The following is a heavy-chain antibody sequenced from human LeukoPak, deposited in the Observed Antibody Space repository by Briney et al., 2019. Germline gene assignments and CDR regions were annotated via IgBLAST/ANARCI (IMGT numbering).Heavy chain of an antibody. CDR1: GYSFTSYW. CDR3: AIPTNKFTMIVSRVESDAFDI. D-gene: IGHD3-22*01. V-gene: IGHV5-51*01. J-gene: IGHJ3*02. Sequence: GESLKISCKGSGYSFTSYWIGWVRQMPGKGLEWMGIIYPGDSDTRYSPSFQGQVTISADKSISTAYLQWSSLKASDTAMYYCAIPTNKFTMIVSRVESDAFDIWGQGTMVTVSS. CDR2: IYPGDSDT.